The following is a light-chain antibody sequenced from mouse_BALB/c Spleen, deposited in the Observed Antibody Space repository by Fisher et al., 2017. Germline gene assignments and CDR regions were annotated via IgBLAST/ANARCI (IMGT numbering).Light chain of an antibody. CDR1: SSVSY. V-gene: IGKV4-55*01. CDR2: DTS. J-gene: IGKJ4*01. CDR3: QQWSSYPWT. Sequence: IVMTQTTAIMSASPGEKVTMTCSASSSVSYMYWYQQKPGSSPRLLIYDTSNLASGVPVRFSGSGSGTSYSLIISRMEAEDAATYYCQQWSSYPWTFGSGTKLEIK.